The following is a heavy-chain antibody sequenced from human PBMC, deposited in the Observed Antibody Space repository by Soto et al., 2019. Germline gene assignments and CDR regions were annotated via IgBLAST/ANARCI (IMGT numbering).Heavy chain of an antibody. CDR2: LTWHSESI. D-gene: IGHD1-26*01. J-gene: IGHJ5*02. CDR3: AKGAISGTLNWFDP. V-gene: IGHV3-9*01. CDR1: GFRFADYT. Sequence: SLRLSCAASGFRFADYTMHWVRQAPGKGLEWVSGLTWHSESIAYADSVKGRFTISRDKAKNSLYLQMNSLRAEDTAFYFCAKGAISGTLNWFDPWGQGTMVTVSS.